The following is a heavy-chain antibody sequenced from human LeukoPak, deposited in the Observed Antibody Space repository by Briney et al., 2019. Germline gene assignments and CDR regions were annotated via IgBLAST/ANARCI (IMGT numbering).Heavy chain of an antibody. D-gene: IGHD4-17*01. CDR2: ITRTSHI. Sequence: PGGSLRLSCAASGFTVRNYSLNWVRQAPGKGLEWVSPITRTSHIYWIDSVKGRFTISRDNAKNSQNLQMNSLRAEDTAVYYCATSGDYGYFDLWGRGTLVTVSS. CDR1: GFTVRNYS. J-gene: IGHJ2*01. CDR3: ATSGDYGYFDL. V-gene: IGHV3-21*01.